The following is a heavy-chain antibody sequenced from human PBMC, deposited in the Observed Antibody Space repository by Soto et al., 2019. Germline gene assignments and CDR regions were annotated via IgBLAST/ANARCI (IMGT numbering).Heavy chain of an antibody. D-gene: IGHD3-10*01. Sequence: EVQLLESGGDLVQLGGSLRLSCAASGFTFNTYAMSWVRQAPGKGLEWVSGISGGAGTTYSADSVKGRFTISRDNYKNTLYLQMNSLRAEDTAVYYCAKTVTVSSGKYYFDYWGQGILVTVSS. V-gene: IGHV3-23*01. CDR2: ISGGAGTT. CDR3: AKTVTVSSGKYYFDY. J-gene: IGHJ4*02. CDR1: GFTFNTYA.